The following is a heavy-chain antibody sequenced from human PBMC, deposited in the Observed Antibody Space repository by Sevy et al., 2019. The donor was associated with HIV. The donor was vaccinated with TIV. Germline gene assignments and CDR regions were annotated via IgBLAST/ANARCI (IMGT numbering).Heavy chain of an antibody. CDR3: ARSIAAPRGMDV. D-gene: IGHD6-6*01. CDR2: LFYNGIT. CDR1: GDSISSYY. V-gene: IGHV4-59*01. J-gene: IGHJ6*02. Sequence: SETLSLTCTVSGDSISSYYWSWIRRPPGKGLEWIGYLFYNGITNYNPSLMSRVTISVDTSKNQFSLKLSSVTASDTAVYCCARSIAAPRGMDVWGQGTTVTVSS.